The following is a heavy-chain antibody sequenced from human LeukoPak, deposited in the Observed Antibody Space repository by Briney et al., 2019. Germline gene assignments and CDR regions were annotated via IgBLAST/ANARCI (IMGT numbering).Heavy chain of an antibody. CDR3: ARVNLRGSQYNWFDP. D-gene: IGHD1-26*01. V-gene: IGHV1-69*08. CDR2: ITPIIDTT. Sequence: TWXXQAPGQGLEXMGRITPIIDTTKYAQKFQGRMTITADKSTSTIYMELSSLRSDDTAVYYCARVNLRGSQYNWFDPRGQGTLVTVSS. J-gene: IGHJ5*02.